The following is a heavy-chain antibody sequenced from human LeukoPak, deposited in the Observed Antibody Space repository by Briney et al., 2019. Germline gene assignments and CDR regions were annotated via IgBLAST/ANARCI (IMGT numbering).Heavy chain of an antibody. J-gene: IGHJ4*02. CDR2: ISSSSSTI. V-gene: IGHV3-48*01. D-gene: IGHD5-24*01. CDR3: ARGGHDRDGLQRNRKFDY. Sequence: QPGGSLRLSCAASGFTFSSYSMNWVRQAPGKGLEWVSYISSSSSTIYYADSVKGRFTISRDNAKNSLYLQMNSLRAEDTAVYYCARGGHDRDGLQRNRKFDYWGQGTLVTVSS. CDR1: GFTFSSYS.